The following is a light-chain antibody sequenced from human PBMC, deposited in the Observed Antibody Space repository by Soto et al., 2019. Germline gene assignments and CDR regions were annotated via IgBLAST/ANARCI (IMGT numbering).Light chain of an antibody. J-gene: IGKJ3*01. CDR3: QQYNNSPFT. V-gene: IGKV3-20*01. CDR2: GAS. CDR1: QSISNSY. Sequence: EIVLTQSPGTLSLSPGERATLSCRASQSISNSYLAWYQQKPGQAPRLLIYGASSRATGIPDRISGSGSGTDFTLTISRLEPEYFAVYYCQQYNNSPFTFGPGTKVDIK.